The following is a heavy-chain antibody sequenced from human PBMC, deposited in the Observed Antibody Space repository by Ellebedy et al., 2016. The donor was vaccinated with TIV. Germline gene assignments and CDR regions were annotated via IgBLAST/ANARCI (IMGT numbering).Heavy chain of an antibody. J-gene: IGHJ4*02. CDR2: ISAYNGNT. D-gene: IGHD6-19*01. CDR3: ASHYSSGWYSPNDY. CDR1: GYTFTSYG. Sequence: ASVKVSCKASGYTFTSYGISWVRQAPGQGLEWMGWISAYNGNTNYAQKLQGRVTMTTDTSTSTAYMELSSLRSEDTAVYYCASHYSSGWYSPNDYWGQGTLVTVSS. V-gene: IGHV1-18*04.